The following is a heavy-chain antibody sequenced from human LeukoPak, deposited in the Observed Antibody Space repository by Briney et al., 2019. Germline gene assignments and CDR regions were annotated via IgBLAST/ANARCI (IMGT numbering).Heavy chain of an antibody. Sequence: GGSLRLSCAASGFTFSSYWMSWVRQAPGKGLEWVANIKQDGSEKYYVDSVKGRFTISRDNAKNSLYLQMNSLRAEDTAVYYCARENHLITIFGVAIRASYYYYYMDVWGKGTTVTVSS. CDR1: GFTFSSYW. D-gene: IGHD3-3*01. CDR3: ARENHLITIFGVAIRASYYYYYMDV. CDR2: IKQDGSEK. J-gene: IGHJ6*03. V-gene: IGHV3-7*01.